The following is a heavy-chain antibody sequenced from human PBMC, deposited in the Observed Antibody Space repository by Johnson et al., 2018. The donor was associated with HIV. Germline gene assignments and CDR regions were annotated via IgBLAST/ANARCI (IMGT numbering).Heavy chain of an antibody. CDR3: ARGHTWPKSGFDF. J-gene: IGHJ3*01. D-gene: IGHD3-3*01. CDR1: GFTFSSYD. CDR2: FGTAGDT. Sequence: EVQLVESGGSVVQPGGSLRLSCAASGFTFSSYDMHWVRQATGKGLEWVSAFGTAGDTYYPDSMKGRFIIYRDNSKNMLDLEMKSLTTEETALYYCARGHTWPKSGFDFWGQGTMVTVSS. V-gene: IGHV3-13*01.